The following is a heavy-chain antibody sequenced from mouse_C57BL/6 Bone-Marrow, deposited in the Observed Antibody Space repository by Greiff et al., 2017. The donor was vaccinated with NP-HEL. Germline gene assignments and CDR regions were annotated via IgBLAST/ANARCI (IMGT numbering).Heavy chain of an antibody. CDR3: AKGVTVVFDY. V-gene: IGHV1-22*01. J-gene: IGHJ2*01. CDR2: INPNNGGT. Sequence: VQLQQSGPELVKPGASVKMSCKASGYTFTDYNMHWVKQSHGKSLEWIGYINPNNGGTSYNQKFKGKATLTVNKSSSTAYMELRSLTSEDSAVYYCAKGVTVVFDYWGQGTTLTVSS. D-gene: IGHD1-1*01. CDR1: GYTFTDYN.